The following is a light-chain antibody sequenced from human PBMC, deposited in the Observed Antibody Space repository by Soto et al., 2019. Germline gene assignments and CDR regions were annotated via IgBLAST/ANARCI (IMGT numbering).Light chain of an antibody. J-gene: IGKJ1*01. CDR2: GAS. CDR3: QQYNHWWT. V-gene: IGKV3-15*01. Sequence: EIVMPQSPATLSVSPGERVSLSCRASQSVSSNLVWYQQKRGQAPRLLIYGASIRASGIPGRFSGTGSGTEFTLTISSLQSEDSAVYYCQQYNHWWTFGQGTKVEI. CDR1: QSVSSN.